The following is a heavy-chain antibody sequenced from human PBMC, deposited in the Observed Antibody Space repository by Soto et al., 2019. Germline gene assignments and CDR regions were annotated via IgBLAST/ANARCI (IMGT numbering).Heavy chain of an antibody. CDR1: GDSFSTIG. D-gene: IGHD3-16*01. Sequence: PGESMKISCHGSGDSFSTIGIHWVRKMPRKGLEWMGRIDPGDSVTTYNPSFQGHVTMSADKSINTAYLQWSSLKASDTALYYWATGGDASGPPAFDVWGLGIRVTV. V-gene: IGHV5-10-1*01. CDR3: ATGGDASGPPAFDV. CDR2: IDPGDSVT. J-gene: IGHJ3*01.